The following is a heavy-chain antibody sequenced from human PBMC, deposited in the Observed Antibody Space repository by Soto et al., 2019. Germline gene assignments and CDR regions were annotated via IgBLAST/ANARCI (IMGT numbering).Heavy chain of an antibody. Sequence: ASVKVSCKASGYSFTSYAMHWVRQAPGQRLEWMGWINAGNGNTKYSQKFQGRVTITRDTSASTAYMELSSLRSGDTAVYYCARDLYFMFITCTSTATWSPNYMDFCGKGTSVNVSS. J-gene: IGHJ6*03. CDR2: INAGNGNT. CDR3: ARDLYFMFITCTSTATWSPNYMDF. D-gene: IGHD1-20*01. CDR1: GYSFTSYA. V-gene: IGHV1-3*01.